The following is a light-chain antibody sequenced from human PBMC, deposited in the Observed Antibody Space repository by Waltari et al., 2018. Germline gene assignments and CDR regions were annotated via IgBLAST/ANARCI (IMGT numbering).Light chain of an antibody. CDR1: SSDVGNYDL. Sequence: QSALTQPASVSESPGQSITISCTGTSSDVGNYDLVSWYLHNPGKAPNLILYVVNKRPSGVSNRFSGSKSGNTASLTISGLQAEDEADYFCCSYAGSHTWVFGGGTKVTVL. J-gene: IGLJ3*02. V-gene: IGLV2-23*02. CDR3: CSYAGSHTWV. CDR2: VVN.